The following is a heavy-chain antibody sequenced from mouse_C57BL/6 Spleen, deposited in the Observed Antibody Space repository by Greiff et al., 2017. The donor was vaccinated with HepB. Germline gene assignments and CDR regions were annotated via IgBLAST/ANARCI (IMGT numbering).Heavy chain of an antibody. Sequence: SGAELVRPGASVKLSCKASGYTFTDYYINWVKQRPGQGLEWIARIYPGSGNTYYNEKFKGKATLTAEKSSSTAYMQLSSLTSEDSAVYFCARSGVARISYAMDYWGQGTSVTVSS. D-gene: IGHD1-1*02. CDR3: ARSGVARISYAMDY. V-gene: IGHV1-76*01. CDR1: GYTFTDYY. CDR2: IYPGSGNT. J-gene: IGHJ4*01.